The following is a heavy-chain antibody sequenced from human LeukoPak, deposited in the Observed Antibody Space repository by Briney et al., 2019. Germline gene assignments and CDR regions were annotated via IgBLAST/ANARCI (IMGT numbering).Heavy chain of an antibody. CDR2: IIPILGIA. V-gene: IGHV1-69*04. D-gene: IGHD1-1*01. CDR1: GYTFTGYY. Sequence: SVKVSCKASGYTFTGYYMHWVRQAPGQGLEWMGRIIPILGIANYAQKFQGRVTITADKSTSTAYMELSSLRSEDTAVYYCARDSPTSLGMDVWGQGTTVTVSS. CDR3: ARDSPTSLGMDV. J-gene: IGHJ6*02.